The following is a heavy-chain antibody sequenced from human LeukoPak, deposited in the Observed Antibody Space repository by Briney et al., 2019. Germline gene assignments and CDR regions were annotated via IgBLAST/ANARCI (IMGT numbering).Heavy chain of an antibody. Sequence: SETLSLTCTVSGGSISSYYWSWIRQPPGKGLEWIGYIYYSGSTNYNPSLKSRVTISVVTSKNQFSLKLSSVTAADTAVYYCARARSWQQLAFDYWGQGTLVTVSS. CDR2: IYYSGST. CDR1: GGSISSYY. D-gene: IGHD6-13*01. CDR3: ARARSWQQLAFDY. J-gene: IGHJ4*02. V-gene: IGHV4-59*01.